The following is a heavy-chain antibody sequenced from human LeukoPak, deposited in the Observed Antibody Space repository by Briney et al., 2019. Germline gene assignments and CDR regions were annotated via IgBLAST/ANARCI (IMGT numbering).Heavy chain of an antibody. Sequence: GASVKVSCKASGYTFTGYYIHWVRQAPGQGLEWMGWINPNSGGTNYAQKFQGRVTMTRDTSISTAYMELSRLRSDDTAVYYCARNRFGELLYDNWFDPWGQGTLVTVSS. J-gene: IGHJ5*02. CDR3: ARNRFGELLYDNWFDP. CDR1: GYTFTGYY. D-gene: IGHD3-10*01. V-gene: IGHV1-2*02. CDR2: INPNSGGT.